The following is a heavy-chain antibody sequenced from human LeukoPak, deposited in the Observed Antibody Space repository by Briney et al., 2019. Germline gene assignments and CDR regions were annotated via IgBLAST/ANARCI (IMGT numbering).Heavy chain of an antibody. V-gene: IGHV3-53*01. CDR1: GFTVSSNY. CDR2: IYSGGST. D-gene: IGHD6-13*01. Sequence: GGSLRLSCAASGFTVSSNYMSWVRQALGKGLEWVSVIYSGGSTYYADSVKGRFTISRDNSKNTLYLQMNSLRAEDTAVYYCARWGQQLAFYYYYGMDVWGQGTTVTVSS. CDR3: ARWGQQLAFYYYYGMDV. J-gene: IGHJ6*02.